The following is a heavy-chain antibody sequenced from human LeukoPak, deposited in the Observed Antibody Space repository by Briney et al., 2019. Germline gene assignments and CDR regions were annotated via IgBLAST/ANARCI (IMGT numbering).Heavy chain of an antibody. J-gene: IGHJ4*02. D-gene: IGHD1-14*01. CDR1: GLPIADFA. Sequence: PGGSLRLSCVASGLPIADFAMHWVRQAPGKGLEWVSLISGDGVSTFYADSVKGRFSISRDNSKNSLYLEMNSQRTEDAAMYYCAKESGKFDYWGQGTLGAVSS. CDR2: ISGDGVST. V-gene: IGHV3-43*02. CDR3: AKESGKFDY.